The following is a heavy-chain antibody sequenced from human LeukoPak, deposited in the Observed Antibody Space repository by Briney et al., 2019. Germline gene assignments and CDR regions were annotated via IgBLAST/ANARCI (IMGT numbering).Heavy chain of an antibody. Sequence: TGGSLRLSCLASGFSFNSYTMNWVREAPGKGLEWVLIISGVRSSPLYAELVKGRFTTSRDTPKNSLYLQMDSLRAEDTAVYYCVRDVSRRIGMDVWGQGTTVTVSS. CDR3: VRDVSRRIGMDV. CDR1: GFSFNSYT. V-gene: IGHV3-21*01. J-gene: IGHJ6*02. D-gene: IGHD2/OR15-2a*01. CDR2: ISGVRSSP.